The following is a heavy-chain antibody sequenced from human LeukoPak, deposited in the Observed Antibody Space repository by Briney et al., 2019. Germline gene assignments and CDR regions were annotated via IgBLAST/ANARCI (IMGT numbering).Heavy chain of an antibody. J-gene: IGHJ5*02. CDR1: GFTFSSYG. CDR3: ARDRYCSSTSCSTGAWFDP. CDR2: IRYDGSNK. D-gene: IGHD2-2*01. V-gene: IGHV3-30*02. Sequence: GGSLRLSCAASGFTFSSYGMHWVRQAPGKGLEWVAFIRYDGSNKYYADSVKGRFTISRDNSKNTLYLQMNSLRAEDTAVYYCARDRYCSSTSCSTGAWFDPWGQGTLVTVSS.